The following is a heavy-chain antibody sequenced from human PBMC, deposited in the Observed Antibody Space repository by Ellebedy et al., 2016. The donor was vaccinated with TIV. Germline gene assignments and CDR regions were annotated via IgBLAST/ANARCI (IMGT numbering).Heavy chain of an antibody. D-gene: IGHD5-24*01. Sequence: SETLSLXXTVSGGSISSSSYYWGWIRQPPGKGLEWIGSIYYSGSTYYNPSLKSRVTISVDTSKNQFSLKLSSVTAADTAVYYCAREPHRIDGAFDIWGQGTMVTVSS. CDR1: GGSISSSSYY. CDR2: IYYSGST. J-gene: IGHJ3*02. V-gene: IGHV4-39*07. CDR3: AREPHRIDGAFDI.